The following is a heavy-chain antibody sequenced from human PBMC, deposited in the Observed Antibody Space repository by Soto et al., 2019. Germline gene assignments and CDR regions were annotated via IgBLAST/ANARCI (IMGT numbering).Heavy chain of an antibody. CDR1: GVTVSSNY. CDR3: ARHGYNYGGGYFDY. Sequence: EVQLVESGGGLVQPGGSLRLSCAASGVTVSSNYMSWVRQAPGKGLEWVSVIYSGGSTYYADSVKGRFTISRDNSKNTQCLQMNSLRAEDTAVYYCARHGYNYGGGYFDYWGQGTLVTVSS. CDR2: IYSGGST. J-gene: IGHJ4*02. V-gene: IGHV3-66*04. D-gene: IGHD5-18*01.